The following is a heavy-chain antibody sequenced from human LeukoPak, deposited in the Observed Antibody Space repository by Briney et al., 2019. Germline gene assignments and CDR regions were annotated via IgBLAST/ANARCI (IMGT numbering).Heavy chain of an antibody. Sequence: GGSLRLSCAASGFTFSSYGMHWVRQAPGKGLEWVAVISYDGSNKYYADSVKGRFTISRDNSKNTLYLQMNSLRAEDTAVYYCAREVKNNPGYYIFDSWGQGTLVTVSS. CDR3: AREVKNNPGYYIFDS. J-gene: IGHJ4*02. D-gene: IGHD3-22*01. V-gene: IGHV3-30*03. CDR2: ISYDGSNK. CDR1: GFTFSSYG.